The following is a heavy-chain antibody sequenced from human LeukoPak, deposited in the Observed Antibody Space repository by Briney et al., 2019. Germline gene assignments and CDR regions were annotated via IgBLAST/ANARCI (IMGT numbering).Heavy chain of an antibody. CDR2: IYTSGST. CDR3: AGLDYYDSSSTY. D-gene: IGHD3-22*01. CDR1: GGSISSGSYY. V-gene: IGHV4-61*02. Sequence: SETLSLTCTVSGGSISSGSYYWSWIRQPAGKGLERIGRIYTSGSTNYNPSLKSRVTISVDTSKNQFSLKLSSVTAADTAVYYCAGLDYYDSSSTYWGQGTLVTVSS. J-gene: IGHJ4*02.